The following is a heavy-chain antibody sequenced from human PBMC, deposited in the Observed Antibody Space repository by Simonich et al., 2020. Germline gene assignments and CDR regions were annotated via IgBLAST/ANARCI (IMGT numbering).Heavy chain of an antibody. CDR3: AREIEAGNAFDI. J-gene: IGHJ3*02. V-gene: IGHV3-21*01. CDR1: GFTFSSYS. Sequence: EVQLVESGGGLVKPGGSLRLSCAASGFTFSSYSMNWVRQAPGKGLGWDYTISSSSSYIYYADSVKGRFTISRDNAKNSLYLQMNSLRAEDTAVYYCAREIEAGNAFDIWGQGTMVTVSS. CDR2: ISSSSSYI.